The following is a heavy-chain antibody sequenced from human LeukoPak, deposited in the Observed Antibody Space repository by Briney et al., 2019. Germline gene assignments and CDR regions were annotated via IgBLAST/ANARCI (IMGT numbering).Heavy chain of an antibody. CDR3: AKDLVASSGNWFDP. CDR1: GFTFSSYA. D-gene: IGHD2-15*01. Sequence: GGSLRLSCAASGFTFSSYAMSWVRQAPGKGLEWVSAISGSGGSTYYADSVKGRFTISRDNSKSTLYLQMNSLRAEDTAVYYCAKDLVASSGNWFDPWGQGTLVTVSS. V-gene: IGHV3-23*01. CDR2: ISGSGGST. J-gene: IGHJ5*02.